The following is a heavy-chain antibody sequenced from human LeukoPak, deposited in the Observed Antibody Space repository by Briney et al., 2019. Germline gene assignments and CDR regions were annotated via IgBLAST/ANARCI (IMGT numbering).Heavy chain of an antibody. Sequence: GGSLRLSCTASGFTFSSYSMNWVRQAPGKGLEWLSYISSSGSPTHYADSVRGRFIISRDNAKNSLYLQMNNLTDEDTAVYYCAKGVRALYDFWSGYYWWGQGTLVTVSS. CDR3: AKGVRALYDFWSGYYW. J-gene: IGHJ4*02. V-gene: IGHV3-48*02. D-gene: IGHD3-3*01. CDR1: GFTFSSYS. CDR2: ISSSGSPT.